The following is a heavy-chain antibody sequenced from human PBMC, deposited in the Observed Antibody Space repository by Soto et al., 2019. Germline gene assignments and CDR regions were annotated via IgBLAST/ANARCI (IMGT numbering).Heavy chain of an antibody. V-gene: IGHV4-59*12. CDR2: IYFSGGT. CDR3: ARESRSWYGSIWDY. J-gene: IGHJ4*02. D-gene: IGHD6-13*01. CDR1: GGSISSYY. Sequence: QVQLQESGPGLVKPSETLSLTCTVSGGSISSYYWSWIRQPPGKGLEWIGYIYFSGGTHYNPSLESRVTIPVDTSKNQCALKLSSVTAADTAVYYCARESRSWYGSIWDYWGQGTLVTVSS.